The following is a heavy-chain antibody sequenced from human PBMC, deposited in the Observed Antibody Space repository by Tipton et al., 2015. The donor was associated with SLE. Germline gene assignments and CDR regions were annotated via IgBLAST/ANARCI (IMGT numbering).Heavy chain of an antibody. Sequence: LRLSCAVYGGSFSGYYWTWIRQPPGKGLEWIGEINHGGSTNYNPSLKSRVTISEDTSKNQFSLKLTSVTAADTAVYYCARTLDALDIWGQGTMVTVSS. CDR3: ARTLDALDI. CDR2: INHGGST. CDR1: GGSFSGYY. J-gene: IGHJ3*02. V-gene: IGHV4-34*01.